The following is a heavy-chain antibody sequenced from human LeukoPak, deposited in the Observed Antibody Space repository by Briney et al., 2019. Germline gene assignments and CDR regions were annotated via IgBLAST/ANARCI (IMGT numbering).Heavy chain of an antibody. CDR1: GYTFTGYY. D-gene: IGHD6-19*01. CDR3: ARGRSGWTEDAFDI. J-gene: IGHJ3*02. V-gene: IGHV1-2*02. Sequence: GASVKVSCKASGYTFTGYYMHWVRQAPGQGLEWMGWINPNSGGTNYAQKFQGRVTMTRDTSIGTAYMELSRLRSDDTAVYYCARGRSGWTEDAFDIWGQGTMVTVSS. CDR2: INPNSGGT.